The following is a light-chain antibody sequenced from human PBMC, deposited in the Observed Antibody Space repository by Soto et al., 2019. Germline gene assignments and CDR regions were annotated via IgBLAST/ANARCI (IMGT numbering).Light chain of an antibody. V-gene: IGKV3-20*01. J-gene: IGKJ1*01. CDR1: QTLSSNY. CDR3: QQYESSFRT. CDR2: GAS. Sequence: EIVLTQSPGTLSLSPGERATLSCRASQTLSSNYLAWYHQKPGQAPRLLIYGASSRATGIPDRFSGSGSGTDFTLTISRLEPEDFAVYYCQQYESSFRTFGQGTKVESK.